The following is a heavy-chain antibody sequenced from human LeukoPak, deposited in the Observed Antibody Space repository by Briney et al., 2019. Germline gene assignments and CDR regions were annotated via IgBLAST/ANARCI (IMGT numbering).Heavy chain of an antibody. CDR2: ISGSGGST. CDR3: AKTGAATYYYYYYGMDV. D-gene: IGHD1-14*01. J-gene: IGHJ6*02. V-gene: IGHV3-23*01. Sequence: PGASLRLSCAASGFTFSSYAMSWVRQAPGKGVEWVSAISGSGGSTYYADSVKGRFTISRDNSKNTLYLQMNSLRAEDTAVYYCAKTGAATYYYYYYGMDVWGQGTTVTVSS. CDR1: GFTFSSYA.